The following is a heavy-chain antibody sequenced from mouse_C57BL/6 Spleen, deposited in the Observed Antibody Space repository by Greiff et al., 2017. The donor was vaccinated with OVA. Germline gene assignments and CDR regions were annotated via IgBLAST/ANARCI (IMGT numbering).Heavy chain of an antibody. J-gene: IGHJ4*01. CDR1: GFTFSDYG. Sequence: EVKVVESGGGLVKPGGSLKLSCAASGFTFSDYGMHWVRQAPEKGLEWVAYISSGSSTIYYADTVKGRFTISRYNAKNTLFLQMTSLRSEDTAMYYCARISNYDYYAMDYWGQGTSVTVSS. CDR3: ARISNYDYYAMDY. CDR2: ISSGSSTI. D-gene: IGHD2-5*01. V-gene: IGHV5-17*01.